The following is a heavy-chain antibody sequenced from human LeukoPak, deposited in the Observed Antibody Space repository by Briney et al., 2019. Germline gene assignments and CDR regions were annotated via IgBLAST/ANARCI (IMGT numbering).Heavy chain of an antibody. J-gene: IGHJ4*02. CDR3: ARKSMIVGSTCDY. CDR2: IYYSGTT. V-gene: IGHV4-61*01. Sequence: PSETLSLTWTVSGGSVSSGSYYWSWIRQPPGKGLEWIGYIYYSGTTNYNPSLKSRVTMSLDTSKNQFSLKLTSVTAADTAVYYCARKSMIVGSTCDYWGQGTLVTVSS. D-gene: IGHD3-22*01. CDR1: GGSVSSGSYY.